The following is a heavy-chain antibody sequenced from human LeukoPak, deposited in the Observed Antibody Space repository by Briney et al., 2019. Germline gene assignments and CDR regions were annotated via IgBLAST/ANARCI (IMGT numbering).Heavy chain of an antibody. J-gene: IGHJ1*01. V-gene: IGHV3-7*02. CDR1: GFTFSSYW. CDR3: AQYYYDSSGYYPSYFQH. D-gene: IGHD3-22*01. CDR2: IKQDGSEK. Sequence: GGSLRLSCAASGFTFSSYWMSWVRQAPGKGLEWVANIKQDGSEKYYVDSVKGRFTISRDNAKNSLYLQMNSLRAEDTAVYSCAQYYYDSSGYYPSYFQHWGQGTLVTVSS.